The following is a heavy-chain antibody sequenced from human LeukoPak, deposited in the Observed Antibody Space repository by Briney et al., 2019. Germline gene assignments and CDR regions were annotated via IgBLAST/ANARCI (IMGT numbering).Heavy chain of an antibody. D-gene: IGHD6-13*01. CDR1: GFTFSSYS. CDR2: ISSSRSYI. CDR3: ARFIAAPYYFDY. J-gene: IGHJ4*02. Sequence: GGFLRLSCAASGFTFSSYSMNWVRQAPGKGLEWVSFISSSRSYIYYADSVKGRFTISRDNAKNSLYLQMNSLRAEDTAVYYCARFIAAPYYFDYWGRGTLVTVSS. V-gene: IGHV3-21*01.